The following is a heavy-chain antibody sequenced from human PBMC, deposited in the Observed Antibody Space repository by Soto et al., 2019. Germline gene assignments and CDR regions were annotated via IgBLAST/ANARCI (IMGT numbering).Heavy chain of an antibody. CDR3: TTVGSPPAMVSFYYYGMDV. CDR2: IKSKTDGGTT. D-gene: IGHD5-18*01. Sequence: GGSLRLSCAASGFTFSNAWMNWVRQAPGKGLEWVGRIKSKTDGGTTDYAAPVKGRFTISRDDSKNTLYLQMNSLKTEDTAVYYCTTVGSPPAMVSFYYYGMDVWGQGTTVTVSS. CDR1: GFTFSNAW. J-gene: IGHJ6*02. V-gene: IGHV3-15*07.